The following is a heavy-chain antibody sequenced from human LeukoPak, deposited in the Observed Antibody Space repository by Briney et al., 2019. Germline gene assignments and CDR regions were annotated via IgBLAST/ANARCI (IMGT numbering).Heavy chain of an antibody. CDR1: GFTFSRFA. Sequence: GGSLRLSCAASGFTFSRFAVHWVRQAPGKGLEWVAVISYDGSYKYYADSVQGRFTISRDNSKNTLYLQMNSLSTEDTAVYYCARVSGAEAATGGYFDRWGQGTLVAVSS. J-gene: IGHJ4*02. D-gene: IGHD6-13*01. CDR2: ISYDGSYK. V-gene: IGHV3-30*04. CDR3: ARVSGAEAATGGYFDR.